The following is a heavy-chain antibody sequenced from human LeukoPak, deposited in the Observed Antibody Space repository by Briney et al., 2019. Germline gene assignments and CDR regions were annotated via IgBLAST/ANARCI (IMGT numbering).Heavy chain of an antibody. CDR2: LNSDGSST. Sequence: GGSLRLSCAASGFTFSSYWMHWVRQAPGKGLVWVSRLNSDGSSTSYADSVKGRFTISRDNAKNTLYLQMNSLRAEDTAVYYCARSPYGDYSFDYWGQGTLVTVSS. J-gene: IGHJ4*02. V-gene: IGHV3-74*01. CDR3: ARSPYGDYSFDY. D-gene: IGHD4-17*01. CDR1: GFTFSSYW.